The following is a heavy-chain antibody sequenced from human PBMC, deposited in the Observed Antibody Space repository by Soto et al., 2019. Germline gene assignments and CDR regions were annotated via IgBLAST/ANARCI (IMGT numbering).Heavy chain of an antibody. J-gene: IGHJ4*02. V-gene: IGHV4-30-2*01. CDR2: IYHSGST. CDR3: ARGTVVHFDY. D-gene: IGHD2-21*01. CDR1: GGSISSGDYS. Sequence: QLQLQESGSGLVMPAQTLSLTCAVSGGSISSGDYSWSWIRQPPGKGLEWIGYIYHSGSTYYNPSLKSRVTISVDRSKNQFSLKLSSVTAAHTAVYYCARGTVVHFDYWGQGTLVTVSS.